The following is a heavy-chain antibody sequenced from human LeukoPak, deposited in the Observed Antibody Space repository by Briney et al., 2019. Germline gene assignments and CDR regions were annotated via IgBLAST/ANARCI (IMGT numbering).Heavy chain of an antibody. D-gene: IGHD2-2*02. CDR1: GYTFTVYY. CDR2: INPNSGGT. Sequence: ASVTVSCTSSGYTFTVYYMHWVRQAPGQGLEWMGWINPNSGGTNYAQKFQGRVTMTRDTSISTAYMELSRLRSDDTAVYYCASDWGLSQLEYCSNTNCYMGAFDIWGQGTMVTVSS. CDR3: ASDWGLSQLEYCSNTNCYMGAFDI. V-gene: IGHV1-2*02. J-gene: IGHJ3*02.